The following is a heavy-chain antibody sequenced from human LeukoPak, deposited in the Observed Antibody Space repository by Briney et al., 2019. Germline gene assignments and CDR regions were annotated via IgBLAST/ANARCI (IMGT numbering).Heavy chain of an antibody. V-gene: IGHV4-39*07. CDR1: GGSISSSSYY. J-gene: IGHJ4*02. Sequence: SETLSLTCTVSGGSISSSSYYWGWIRQPPGKGLEWIGSIYYSGSTYYNPSLKSRVTISVDTSENQFSLRLTSVTAADTAVYYCARGNSGDYWGQGTLVTVSS. D-gene: IGHD2-21*01. CDR3: ARGNSGDY. CDR2: IYYSGST.